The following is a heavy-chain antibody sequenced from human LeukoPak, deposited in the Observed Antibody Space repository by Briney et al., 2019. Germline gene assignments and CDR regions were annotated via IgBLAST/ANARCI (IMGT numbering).Heavy chain of an antibody. CDR2: IIPILGIA. Sequence: ASVKVSCEASGGTFSSYAISWVRQAPGQGLEWMGRIIPILGIANYAQKFQGRVTITADKSTSTAYMELSSLRSEDTAVYYCARDPDAYYFDYWGQGTLVTVSS. CDR3: ARDPDAYYFDY. J-gene: IGHJ4*02. CDR1: GGTFSSYA. V-gene: IGHV1-69*04.